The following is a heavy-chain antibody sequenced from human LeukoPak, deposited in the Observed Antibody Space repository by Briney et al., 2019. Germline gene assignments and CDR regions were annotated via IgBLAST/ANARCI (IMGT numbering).Heavy chain of an antibody. CDR1: GFTFSSYA. J-gene: IGHJ2*01. Sequence: GGSLRLSCAASGFTFSSYAMSWVRQAPGKGLEWVSAISGSGGSTYYADSVKGRFTISRDNSKNTLYLQMNSLRAENTAVYYCAKAGYCSGGSCSQNLRYFDLWGRGTLVTVSS. CDR3: AKAGYCSGGSCSQNLRYFDL. D-gene: IGHD2-15*01. CDR2: ISGSGGST. V-gene: IGHV3-23*01.